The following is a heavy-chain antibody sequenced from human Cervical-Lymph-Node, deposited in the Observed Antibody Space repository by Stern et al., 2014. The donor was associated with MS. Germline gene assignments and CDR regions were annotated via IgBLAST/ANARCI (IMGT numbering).Heavy chain of an antibody. D-gene: IGHD3-10*01. CDR2: INPNSGGT. Sequence: VQLVESGAEVKQPGASVKVSCKASGYTFTGYYMHWVRQAPGQGLEWMGWINPNSGGTNYAQKFQGWVTMTRDTSISTAYMELSRLRSDDTAVYYCARASRYYGSGSYNYWGQGTLVTVSS. CDR3: ARASRYYGSGSYNY. J-gene: IGHJ4*02. CDR1: GYTFTGYY. V-gene: IGHV1-2*04.